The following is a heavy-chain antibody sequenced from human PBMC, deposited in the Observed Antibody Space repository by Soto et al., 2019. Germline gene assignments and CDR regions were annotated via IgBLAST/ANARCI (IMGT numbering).Heavy chain of an antibody. V-gene: IGHV3-7*01. CDR3: ARDFGPYSSGWYFSTVGNYYYHYYMDV. J-gene: IGHJ6*03. Sequence: PGGSLRLSCAASGFSFSSYWMSWVRQAPGKGLEWVANIKQDGSETHYVQSVKGRFTISRDNAKNSLYLQMNSLGAEDTAVYYCARDFGPYSSGWYFSTVGNYYYHYYMDVWGKGTTVTVSS. CDR1: GFSFSSYW. D-gene: IGHD6-19*01. CDR2: IKQDGSET.